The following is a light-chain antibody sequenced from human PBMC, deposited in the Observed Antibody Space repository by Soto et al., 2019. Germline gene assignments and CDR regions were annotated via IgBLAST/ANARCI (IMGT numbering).Light chain of an antibody. CDR1: SSNIGSNT. V-gene: IGLV1-44*01. CDR2: NNN. Sequence: QSVLTQPPSASGTPGQRVTISCSGSSSNIGSNTVNWYQQLPGTAPKLLIYNNNQRPSGVPDRFSGSKSGTSASLAISGLQSEDEADYYCAAWDDSQSGAVFGGGTQLTVL. J-gene: IGLJ7*01. CDR3: AAWDDSQSGAV.